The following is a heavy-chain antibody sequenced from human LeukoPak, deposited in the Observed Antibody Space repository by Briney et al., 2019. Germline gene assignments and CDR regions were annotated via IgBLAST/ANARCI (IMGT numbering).Heavy chain of an antibody. CDR3: TTENLGRVTIFGVVLHTYWFDP. V-gene: IGHV3-15*01. J-gene: IGHJ5*02. CDR2: IKSKTDGGTT. CDR1: GFTFSNAW. Sequence: PGGSLRLSCAASGFTFSNAWMSWVRQAPGKGLEWVGRIKSKTDGGTTDYAAPVKGRFTISRDDSKNTLYLQMNSLKTEDTAVHYCTTENLGRVTIFGVVLHTYWFDPWGQGTLVTVPS. D-gene: IGHD3-3*01.